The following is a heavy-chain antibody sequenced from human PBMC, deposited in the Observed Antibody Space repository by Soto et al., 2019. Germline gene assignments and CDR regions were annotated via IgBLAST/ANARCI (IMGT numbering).Heavy chain of an antibody. Sequence: GESLKISCTGFGYTFTTFWISWVRQMPGKGLEWMGRIDPRDSYVNYSPSFQGHVTISLDKSISTAYLQWSSLKASDTAMYYCARLFCSTTTCDSWFDPWGQGTLVTVSS. CDR3: ARLFCSTTTCDSWFDP. J-gene: IGHJ5*02. V-gene: IGHV5-10-1*01. CDR1: GYTFTTFW. CDR2: IDPRDSYV. D-gene: IGHD2-2*01.